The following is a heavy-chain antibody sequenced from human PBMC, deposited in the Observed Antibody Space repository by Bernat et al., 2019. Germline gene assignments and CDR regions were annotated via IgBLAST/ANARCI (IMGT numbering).Heavy chain of an antibody. CDR2: INPNSGGT. CDR1: GYTFTGYY. D-gene: IGHD6-19*01. CDR3: ARDPAGYSSGWVFDY. J-gene: IGHJ4*02. V-gene: IGHV1-2*04. Sequence: QVQLVQSGAEVKKPGASVKVSCKASGYTFTGYYMHWVRQAPGQGLEWMGWINPNSGGTNYAQKFQGWVTMTRDTSISTAYMELSRLRSDVTAVYYCARDPAGYSSGWVFDYWGQGTLVTVSS.